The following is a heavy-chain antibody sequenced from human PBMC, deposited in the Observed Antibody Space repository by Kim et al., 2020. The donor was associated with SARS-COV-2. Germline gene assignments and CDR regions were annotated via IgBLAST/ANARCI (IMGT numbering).Heavy chain of an antibody. J-gene: IGHJ5*02. CDR1: GGSISSGGYS. CDR2: IYHSGST. V-gene: IGHV4-30-2*01. CDR3: AREGRYCSSTSCYSNWFDP. D-gene: IGHD2-2*01. Sequence: SETLSLTCAVSGGSISSGGYSWSWIRQPPGKGLEWIGYIYHSGSTYYNPSLKSRVTISVDRSKNQFSLKLSSVTAADTAVYYCAREGRYCSSTSCYSNWFDPWGQGTLVTFSS.